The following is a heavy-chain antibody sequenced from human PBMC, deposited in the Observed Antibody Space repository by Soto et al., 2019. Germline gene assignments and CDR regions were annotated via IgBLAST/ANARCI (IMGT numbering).Heavy chain of an antibody. CDR2: ISTYNGNT. D-gene: IGHD3-22*01. J-gene: IGHJ4*02. Sequence: QVQLVQSGAEVKKPGASVKVSCKASGYTFTTYGMSWVRQAPGQGLDWMGWISTYNGNTKYAERLQGRVTMTTDTTTSTDYMEVRSLRSDDTAVYYCARGPTDYFDNSGDYFFDYWGQGTLVTVSS. CDR1: GYTFTTYG. V-gene: IGHV1-18*01. CDR3: ARGPTDYFDNSGDYFFDY.